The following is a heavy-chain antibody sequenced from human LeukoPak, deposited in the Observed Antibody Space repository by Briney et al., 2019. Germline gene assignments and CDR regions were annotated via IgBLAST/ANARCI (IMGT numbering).Heavy chain of an antibody. Sequence: GGSLRLSCAASGFTFSDYYMSWIRQAPGKGLEWVSYISSSGSTIYYADSVKGRFTISRDNSKNTLYLQMNSLRAEDTAVYYCAKAQGEYCSSTSCAPSDWGQGTLVTVSS. CDR2: ISSSGSTI. CDR3: AKAQGEYCSSTSCAPSD. J-gene: IGHJ4*02. CDR1: GFTFSDYY. D-gene: IGHD2-2*01. V-gene: IGHV3-11*04.